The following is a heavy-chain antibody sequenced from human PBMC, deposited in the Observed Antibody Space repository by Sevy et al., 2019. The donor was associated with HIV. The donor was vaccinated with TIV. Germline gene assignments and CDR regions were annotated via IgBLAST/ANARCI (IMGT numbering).Heavy chain of an antibody. V-gene: IGHV3-30-3*01. CDR3: ARPTQQLVFYFGMDV. CDR1: GFTFSNYA. CDR2: ILNDGSNK. Sequence: GGSLRLSCAASGFTFSNYAMHWVRQAPGKGLEWVALILNDGSNKYYADSVKGRFTISRDNSKNTLYLQMNSLRIEDTAVHYCARPTQQLVFYFGMDVWGQGTTVTVSS. D-gene: IGHD6-6*01. J-gene: IGHJ6*02.